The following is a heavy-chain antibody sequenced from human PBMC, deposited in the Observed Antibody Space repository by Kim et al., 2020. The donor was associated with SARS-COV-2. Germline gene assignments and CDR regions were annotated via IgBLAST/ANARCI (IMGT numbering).Heavy chain of an antibody. Sequence: TTDYAAPVKGRVTLSRDDSKITLYLQMNSLKTEDTAVYYCTTGHAAVDGLWGQGTLVTVSS. V-gene: IGHV3-15*01. D-gene: IGHD6-19*01. CDR2: TT. J-gene: IGHJ4*02. CDR3: TTGHAAVDGL.